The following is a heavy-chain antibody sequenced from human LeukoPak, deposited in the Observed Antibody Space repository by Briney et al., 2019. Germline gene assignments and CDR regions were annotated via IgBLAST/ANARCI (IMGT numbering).Heavy chain of an antibody. CDR3: AKTSGRSGIAVAGTNFQH. Sequence: GGSLRLSCAASGFTFSSYSMNWVRQAPGKGLEWVSSISSSSSYIYYADSVKGRFTISRGNAKNSLYLQMNSLRAEDTAVYYCAKTSGRSGIAVAGTNFQHWGQGTLVTVSS. D-gene: IGHD6-19*01. CDR2: ISSSSSYI. V-gene: IGHV3-21*01. CDR1: GFTFSSYS. J-gene: IGHJ1*01.